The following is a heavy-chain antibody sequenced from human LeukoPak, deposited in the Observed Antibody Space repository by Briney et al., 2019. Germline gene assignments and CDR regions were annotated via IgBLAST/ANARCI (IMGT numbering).Heavy chain of an antibody. Sequence: SETLSLTCTVSGGSISSSSYYWGWIRQPPGKGLEWIGSIYYSGSTYYNPSLKSRVTISVDTSKNQFSLKLSSVTAADTAVYYCARDRYYYDSSGYYSGAFDIWGQGTMVTVSS. CDR1: GGSISSSSYY. V-gene: IGHV4-39*07. J-gene: IGHJ3*02. CDR3: ARDRYYYDSSGYYSGAFDI. D-gene: IGHD3-22*01. CDR2: IYYSGST.